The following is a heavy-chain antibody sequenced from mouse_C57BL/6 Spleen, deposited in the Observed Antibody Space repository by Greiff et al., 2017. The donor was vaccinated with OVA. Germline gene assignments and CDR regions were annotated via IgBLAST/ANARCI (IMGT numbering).Heavy chain of an antibody. J-gene: IGHJ3*01. CDR1: GFSLTSYG. V-gene: IGHV2-3*01. CDR2: IWGDGST. Sequence: VHLVESGPGLVAPSQSLSITCTVSGFSLTSYGVSWVRQPPGKGLEWLGVIWGDGSTNYHSALISRLSISKDNSKSQVFLKLNSLQTDDTATYYCAKPSYDYDDVWFAYWGQGTLVTVSA. D-gene: IGHD2-4*01. CDR3: AKPSYDYDDVWFAY.